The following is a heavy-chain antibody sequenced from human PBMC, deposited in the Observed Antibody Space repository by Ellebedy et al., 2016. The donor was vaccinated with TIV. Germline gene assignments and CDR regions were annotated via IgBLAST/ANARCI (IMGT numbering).Heavy chain of an antibody. V-gene: IGHV3-7*03. CDR3: ARGSVVTGADS. Sequence: GESLKISCAASGFIFSTYSMNWVRQAPGKGLELVANINQDGRAKNYVDSVKGRFAISRDNAKNSLYLQMNSLRREDTAIYYCARGSVVTGADSWGQGTLVTVSS. CDR1: GFIFSTYS. D-gene: IGHD2-21*02. J-gene: IGHJ4*02. CDR2: INQDGRAK.